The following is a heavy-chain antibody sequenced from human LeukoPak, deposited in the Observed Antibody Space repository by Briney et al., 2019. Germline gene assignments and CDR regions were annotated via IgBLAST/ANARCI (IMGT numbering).Heavy chain of an antibody. Sequence: PGGSLRLSCAASGFTFTTYALAWVRQAPGKGLEWVPAISTSGGDTYYAASVKGRFTISRDNSQNTLYLQMNSLRAEDTAVYYCARDRDTTGNYYDAFDVWGQGTMVTVSS. J-gene: IGHJ3*01. CDR3: ARDRDTTGNYYDAFDV. CDR2: ISTSGGDT. V-gene: IGHV3-23*01. D-gene: IGHD3-22*01. CDR1: GFTFTTYA.